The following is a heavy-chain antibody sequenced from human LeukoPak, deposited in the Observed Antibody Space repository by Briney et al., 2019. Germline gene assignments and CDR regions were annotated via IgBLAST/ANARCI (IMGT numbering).Heavy chain of an antibody. J-gene: IGHJ2*01. V-gene: IGHV1-18*04. D-gene: IGHD2-2*01. CDR1: GYTFTSYG. CDR2: VSAYNGNT. CDR3: ARSSSTPWYFDL. Sequence: EASVKVSCKASGYTFTSYGISWVRQAPGQGLEWMGWVSAYNGNTNYAQKLQGRVTMTTDTSTSTAYMELRSLRSDDTAVYYCARSSSTPWYFDLWGRGTLVTVSS.